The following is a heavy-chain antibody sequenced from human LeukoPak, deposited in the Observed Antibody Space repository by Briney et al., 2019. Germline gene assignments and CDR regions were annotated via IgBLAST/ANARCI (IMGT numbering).Heavy chain of an antibody. Sequence: GGSLRLSCAASGFTFSSYEMNWVRQAPGKGLEWVSYISSSGSTIYYADSVKGRFTISRDNAKNSLYLQMNSLRAEDTAVYYRARASSSWSPYFDYWGQGTLVTVSS. V-gene: IGHV3-48*03. D-gene: IGHD6-13*01. CDR3: ARASSSWSPYFDY. CDR1: GFTFSSYE. CDR2: ISSSGSTI. J-gene: IGHJ4*02.